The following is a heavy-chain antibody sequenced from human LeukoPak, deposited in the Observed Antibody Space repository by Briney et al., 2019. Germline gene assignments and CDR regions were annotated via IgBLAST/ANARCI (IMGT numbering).Heavy chain of an antibody. J-gene: IGHJ4*02. CDR1: GYTFTSYD. CDR2: ATPRSGYT. D-gene: IGHD3-22*01. CDR3: ARAKTYYYDSSGQGDLDY. Sequence: ASVKVSCKASGYTFTSYDINWVRQATGQGLEWMGWATPRSGYTGYAQKFQGRVTITTDSSISTAYMELSSLRSEDTAIYYCARAKTYYYDSSGQGDLDYWGQGTLVTVSS. V-gene: IGHV1-8*03.